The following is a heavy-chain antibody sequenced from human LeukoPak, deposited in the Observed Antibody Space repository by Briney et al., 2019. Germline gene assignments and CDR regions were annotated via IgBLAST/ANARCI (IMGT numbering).Heavy chain of an antibody. CDR1: GYSISSGYY. CDR2: IYHSGST. Sequence: SETLSLTCTVSGYSISSGYYWGWIRQPPGKGLEWIGSIYHSGSTYYNPSLKSRVTISVDTSKNQFSLKLSSVTAADTAVYYCARGRIRDGFTATTPFDYWGQGTLVTVSS. D-gene: IGHD4-17*01. V-gene: IGHV4-38-2*02. CDR3: ARGRIRDGFTATTPFDY. J-gene: IGHJ4*02.